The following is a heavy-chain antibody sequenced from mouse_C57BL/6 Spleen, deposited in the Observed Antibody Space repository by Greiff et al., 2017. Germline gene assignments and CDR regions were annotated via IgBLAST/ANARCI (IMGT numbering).Heavy chain of an antibody. CDR1: GYAFSSSW. D-gene: IGHD2-3*01. CDR3: ARLDGYYYFDY. Sequence: VQLQESGPELVKPGASVKISCKASGYAFSSSWMNWVKQRPGKGLEWIGRIYPGDGDTNYNGKFKGKATLTADKSSSTAYMQLSSLTSEDSAVYFCARLDGYYYFDYWGQGTTLTVSS. CDR2: IYPGDGDT. J-gene: IGHJ2*01. V-gene: IGHV1-82*01.